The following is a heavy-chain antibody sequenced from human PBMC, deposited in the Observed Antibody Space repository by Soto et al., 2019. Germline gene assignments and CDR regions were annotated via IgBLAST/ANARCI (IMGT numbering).Heavy chain of an antibody. V-gene: IGHV3-21*01. D-gene: IGHD6-19*01. CDR2: ISSSSSYI. J-gene: IGHJ6*02. CDR3: ASEQWAGGMDV. Sequence: EVQLVESGGGLVKPGGSLRLSCAASGFTFSSYSMNWVRQAPGKGLEWVSSISSSSSYIYYADSVKGRFTISRDSAKNSLYLQRNSRRAEDTAVYYCASEQWAGGMDVWGQGTTVTVSS. CDR1: GFTFSSYS.